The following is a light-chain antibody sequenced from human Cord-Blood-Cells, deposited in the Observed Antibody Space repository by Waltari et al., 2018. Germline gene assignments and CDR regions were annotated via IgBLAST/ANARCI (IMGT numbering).Light chain of an antibody. CDR2: EVS. CDR1: SSDVGGYNY. CDR3: SSYTSSSTWV. V-gene: IGLV2-14*01. Sequence: QSALPPPASVSGSPGQSITIPCTGTSSDVGGYNYVFGYQQHPAKAPKLMIYEVSNRPSVGSNRFSGAKSGNTASLTISGLQAEDEADYYCSSYTSSSTWVFGGWTKLTVL. J-gene: IGLJ3*02.